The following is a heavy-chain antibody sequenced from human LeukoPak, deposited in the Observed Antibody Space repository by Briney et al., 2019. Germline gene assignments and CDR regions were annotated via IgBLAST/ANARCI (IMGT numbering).Heavy chain of an antibody. V-gene: IGHV3-9*01. Sequence: GGSLRLSCAASGFTFDDYAMHWVRQVPGKGLEWVSNISWNSGSIGYADSVKGRFTISRDNAKNSLYLQMNSLRAEDTALYYCAKDRTAELVAATPLDYWGQGTLVTVSS. CDR1: GFTFDDYA. CDR3: AKDRTAELVAATPLDY. CDR2: ISWNSGSI. J-gene: IGHJ4*02. D-gene: IGHD2-15*01.